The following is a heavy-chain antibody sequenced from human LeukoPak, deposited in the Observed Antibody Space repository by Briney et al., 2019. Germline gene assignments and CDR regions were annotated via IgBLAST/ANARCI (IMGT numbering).Heavy chain of an antibody. V-gene: IGHV3-23*01. J-gene: IGHJ1*01. CDR3: TRNSGWYGLS. D-gene: IGHD6-19*01. CDR1: GFTFSSYT. Sequence: GGSLRLSCAASGFTFSSYTMNWVRQAPGKGLEWVSSIDYDGGSGHYADSVKGRFTISRDNSNNTLFLHLNSLRGEDTAVYYCTRNSGWYGLSWGQGTLVTVSS. CDR2: IDYDGGSG.